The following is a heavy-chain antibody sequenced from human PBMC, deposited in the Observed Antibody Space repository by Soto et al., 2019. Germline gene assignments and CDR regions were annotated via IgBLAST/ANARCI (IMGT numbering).Heavy chain of an antibody. D-gene: IGHD3-3*01. J-gene: IGHJ6*02. Sequence: ASVKVSCKASGYIFTSYYIHWVRQAPGQGLEWMGWINPFDGSRMFAQSFQGRVTMTRDTSTSTVYMEVSSLRSEDTAVYYCARDQGITTFGVYSMYYYGMDVWGQGTTVTVSS. CDR3: ARDQGITTFGVYSMYYYGMDV. V-gene: IGHV1-46*01. CDR1: GYIFTSYY. CDR2: INPFDGSR.